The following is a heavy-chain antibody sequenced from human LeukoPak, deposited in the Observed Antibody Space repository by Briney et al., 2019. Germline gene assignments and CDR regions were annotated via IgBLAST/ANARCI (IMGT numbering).Heavy chain of an antibody. J-gene: IGHJ6*02. CDR2: IYHSGST. CDR3: ARSSYYYGMDV. V-gene: IGHV4-39*07. CDR1: GGSISSSSYY. Sequence: PSETLSLTCTVSGGSISSSSYYWGWIRQPPGKGLEWIGSIYHSGSTYYNPSLKSRVTISVDRSKNQFSLKLSSVTAADTAVYYCARSSYYYGMDVWGQGTTVTVSS.